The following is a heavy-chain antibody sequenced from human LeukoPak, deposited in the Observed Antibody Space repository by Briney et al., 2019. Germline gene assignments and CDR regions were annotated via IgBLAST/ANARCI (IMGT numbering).Heavy chain of an antibody. D-gene: IGHD3-22*01. J-gene: IGHJ4*02. CDR2: IYYSGST. V-gene: IGHV4-59*08. CDR3: AIGSSGYLFDY. Sequence: SETLSLTCTVSGGSISSYYWSWIRQPPGKGLEWIGYIYYSGSTNYNPSLKSRVTISVDTSKNQFSLKLSSVTAADTAVYYCAIGSSGYLFDYWGQGTLVTVSS. CDR1: GGSISSYY.